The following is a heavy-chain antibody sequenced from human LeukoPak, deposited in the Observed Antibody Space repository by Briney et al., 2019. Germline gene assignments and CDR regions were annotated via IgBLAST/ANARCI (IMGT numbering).Heavy chain of an antibody. CDR1: GFTFSGYA. V-gene: IGHV3-23*01. D-gene: IGHD3-10*01. CDR3: ATDSSSMVRGPSDY. CDR2: MSGTGGST. Sequence: PGGSLRLSCAASGFTFSGYAMSWVGQGPGKGREGLSAMSGTGGSTSYEASMKRRFTITRDNSTTTPSLQKNSLRAEDTAVYYCATDSSSMVRGPSDYWGQETLVTVSS. J-gene: IGHJ4*02.